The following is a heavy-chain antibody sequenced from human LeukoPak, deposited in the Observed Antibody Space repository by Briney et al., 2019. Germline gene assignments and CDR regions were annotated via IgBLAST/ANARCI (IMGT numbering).Heavy chain of an antibody. V-gene: IGHV3-48*03. CDR2: IGSSGSYI. CDR3: ARRATTERGHSYGLDF. J-gene: IGHJ4*02. D-gene: IGHD5-18*01. CDR1: GVTFSSYE. Sequence: HPGGSLRLSCAASGVTFSSYEMNWVRQAPGKGLEWVSSIGSSGSYIYYADSLTGRFTISRDNAKNSLYLQMNSLRAEDTAMYYCARRATTERGHSYGLDFWGQGTLVTVSS.